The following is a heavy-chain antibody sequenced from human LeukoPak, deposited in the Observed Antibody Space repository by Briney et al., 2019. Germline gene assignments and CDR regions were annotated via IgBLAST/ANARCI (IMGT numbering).Heavy chain of an antibody. D-gene: IGHD6-13*01. CDR3: ARQGGSSSPYYYYYMDV. V-gene: IGHV4-38-2*01. Sequence: SETLSLTCAVSGYCISSGYYWGWFRQPPGKGLEWIGCTYHSGSTYYNPSLKSRVTISVDTSKNQFSLKLSSVTAADTAVYYCARQGGSSSPYYYYYMDVWGKGTTVTVSS. J-gene: IGHJ6*03. CDR1: GYCISSGYY. CDR2: TYHSGST.